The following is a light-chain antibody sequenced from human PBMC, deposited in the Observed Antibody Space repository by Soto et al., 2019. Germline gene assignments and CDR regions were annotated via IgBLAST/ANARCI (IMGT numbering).Light chain of an antibody. V-gene: IGLV2-8*01. CDR2: EVI. CDR1: GSDIGGYNS. J-gene: IGLJ3*02. Sequence: QSALTQPPSAPWSPGQSVTISCTGTGSDIGGYNSVSWYQQHPGKAPRLMIYEVIKRPSGVPDRFSGSKSGETASLTVSGLQAEDEADYFGSSYADSNNVVFGGGTKLTVL. CDR3: SSYADSNNVV.